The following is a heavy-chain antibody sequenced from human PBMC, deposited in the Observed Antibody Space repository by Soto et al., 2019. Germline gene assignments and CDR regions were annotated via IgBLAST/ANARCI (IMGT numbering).Heavy chain of an antibody. D-gene: IGHD1-20*01. CDR3: VRDGNNLPFDH. V-gene: IGHV3-74*01. Sequence: GGSLRLSCAASGFTFSSYWMHWVRQVPGKGLMWVSRIISDGSGTSYADSVKGRFTISRDNSKNTLYLQMNSLRAEETAVYYCVRDGNNLPFDHWGQGTLVTVSS. CDR1: GFTFSSYW. CDR2: IISDGSGT. J-gene: IGHJ4*02.